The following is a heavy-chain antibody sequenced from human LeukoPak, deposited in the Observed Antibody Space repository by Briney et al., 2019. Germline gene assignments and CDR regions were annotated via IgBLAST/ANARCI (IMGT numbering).Heavy chain of an antibody. D-gene: IGHD3-10*01. J-gene: IGHJ5*02. V-gene: IGHV4-4*07. CDR2: IYTSGTT. Sequence: PSETLSLTCSVSGGSISSFYCNWMRQPAGKGPEWIGRIYTSGTTTYNPSLKSRVTMSVDTSKNQFSLKLSSVTAADTAVYYCARDSGTTGEVKFDPWGQGTLVTVSS. CDR3: ARDSGTTGEVKFDP. CDR1: GGSISSFY.